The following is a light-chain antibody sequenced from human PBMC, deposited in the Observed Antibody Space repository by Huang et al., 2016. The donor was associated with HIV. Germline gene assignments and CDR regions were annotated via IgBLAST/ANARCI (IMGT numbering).Light chain of an antibody. CDR3: QQYNNWPPYT. V-gene: IGKV3-15*01. J-gene: IGKJ2*01. CDR1: QSVTSN. Sequence: EIVMTQSPATLSVSPGERATLSCRASQSVTSNLAWYQQKPGQAPRLRIYGASTRATGIPARFSGGGSGTEFTLTISSLQSEDFAVYYCQQYNNWPPYTFGQGTKLEIK. CDR2: GAS.